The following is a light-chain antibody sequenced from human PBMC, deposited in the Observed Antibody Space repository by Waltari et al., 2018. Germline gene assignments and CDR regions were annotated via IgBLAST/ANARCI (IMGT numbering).Light chain of an antibody. V-gene: IGKV1-12*01. CDR2: AVS. CDR1: QDLSSA. J-gene: IGKJ1*01. Sequence: EIQMTQSPSSVSASVGDRVTITCRATQDLSSALAWYQQKPGQVPNLLIYAVSSLQSGVPSRFSDSGSGTDVTLTISSLQPEDLAAYYCQQGSTFPPTFGQGTKVEIK. CDR3: QQGSTFPPT.